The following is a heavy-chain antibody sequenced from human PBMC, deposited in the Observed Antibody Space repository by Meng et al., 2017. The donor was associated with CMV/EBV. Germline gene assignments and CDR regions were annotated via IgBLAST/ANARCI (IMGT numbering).Heavy chain of an antibody. CDR3: AKERGWELLGLFDY. Sequence: GESLKISCAASGFTFSSYGMHWVRQAPGKGLEWVAFIRYDGSNKYYADSVKGRFTISRDNSKNTLYLQMNSLRAEDTAVYYCAKERGWELLGLFDYWGQGTLVTVPQ. CDR2: IRYDGSNK. CDR1: GFTFSSYG. V-gene: IGHV3-30*02. D-gene: IGHD1-26*01. J-gene: IGHJ4*02.